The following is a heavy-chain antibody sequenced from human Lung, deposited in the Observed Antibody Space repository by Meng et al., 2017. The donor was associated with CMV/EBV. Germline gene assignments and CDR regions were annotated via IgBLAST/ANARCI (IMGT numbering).Heavy chain of an antibody. CDR2: INHSGST. CDR1: GGSFNGYY. Sequence: SXTLSLXCAVSGGSFNGYYWTWIRQPPGKGLEWIGEINHSGSTNYNPSLKSRVTVSVDTSKKQFSLRLNSVTAADTAVYYCARVIGYGGSGRVDYWGQGTLVTVSS. D-gene: IGHD1-26*01. V-gene: IGHV4-34*01. CDR3: ARVIGYGGSGRVDY. J-gene: IGHJ4*02.